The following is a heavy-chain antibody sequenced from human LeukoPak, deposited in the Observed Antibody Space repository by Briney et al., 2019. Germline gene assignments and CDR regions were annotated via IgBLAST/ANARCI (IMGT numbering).Heavy chain of an antibody. J-gene: IGHJ4*02. Sequence: PGGSLRLSCASSGFTFSSYAMCWVRQAPGKGLEWVSTISASAGSTYYAESVKGRFTISRDNSKNTLYLQMNSLRVEDTAVYYCAKEGSGYDYVPYYFDYWGQGTLVTVSS. CDR2: ISASAGST. CDR1: GFTFSSYA. V-gene: IGHV3-23*01. D-gene: IGHD5-12*01. CDR3: AKEGSGYDYVPYYFDY.